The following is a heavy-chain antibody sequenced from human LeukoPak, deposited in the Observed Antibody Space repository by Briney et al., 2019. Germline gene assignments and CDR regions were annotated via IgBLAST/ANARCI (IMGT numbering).Heavy chain of an antibody. D-gene: IGHD3-10*02. CDR2: ISSSGSTI. CDR1: GFTFSSYE. J-gene: IGHJ6*04. Sequence: GGSLRLSCAASGFTFSSYEMNLVHQAPGKGLEWVSYISSSGSTIYYADSVKGRFTISRDNDKNSLYLQMNSLRAEDTAVYYCAELGITMIGGVWGKGTTVTISS. V-gene: IGHV3-48*03. CDR3: AELGITMIGGV.